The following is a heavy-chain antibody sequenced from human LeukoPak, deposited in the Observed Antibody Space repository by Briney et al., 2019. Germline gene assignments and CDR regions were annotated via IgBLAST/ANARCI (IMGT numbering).Heavy chain of an antibody. CDR3: ARVARSTYYDILTGYYRSYYYYYMDV. J-gene: IGHJ6*03. Sequence: GGSLRLSCAASGFTFDDYGMSWVRQAPGKGLEWVSGINWNGGSTGYADSVKGRFTISRDNAKNSLYLQMNSLRAEDTALYYCARVARSTYYDILTGYYRSYYYYYMDVWGKGTTVTVSS. CDR1: GFTFDDYG. CDR2: INWNGGST. V-gene: IGHV3-20*04. D-gene: IGHD3-9*01.